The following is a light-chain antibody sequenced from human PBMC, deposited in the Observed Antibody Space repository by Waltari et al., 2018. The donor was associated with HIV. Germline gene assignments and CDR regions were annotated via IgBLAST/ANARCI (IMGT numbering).Light chain of an antibody. Sequence: QSELTQQPSVSAAPGRGFPTPSLGSAPNSGPGLIFAWYQQVPGRAPKVVIYGNSNRPSGVPDRFSGSKSGSSASLVITGLQSEDEADYYCQSYDSNLSGLFGGGTKVTVL. J-gene: IGLJ2*01. CDR1: APNSGPGL. CDR2: GNS. V-gene: IGLV1-40*01. CDR3: QSYDSNLSGL.